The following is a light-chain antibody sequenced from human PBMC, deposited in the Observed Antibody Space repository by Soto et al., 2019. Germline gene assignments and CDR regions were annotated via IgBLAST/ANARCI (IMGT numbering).Light chain of an antibody. V-gene: IGKV3-11*01. J-gene: IGKJ3*01. CDR1: QSVSSY. Sequence: EIVLTQSPATLSLSPGERATLSCRASQSVSSYLAWYQQKPGQAPRLLIYDASNRATGIPARFSGSGSGTDFTLTISSLEPEDFAVDYCQKRSIWPWITFGPGTKVDIK. CDR2: DAS. CDR3: QKRSIWPWIT.